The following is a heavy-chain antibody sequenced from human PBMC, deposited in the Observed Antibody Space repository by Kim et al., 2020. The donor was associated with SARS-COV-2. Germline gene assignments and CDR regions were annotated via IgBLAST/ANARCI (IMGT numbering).Heavy chain of an antibody. D-gene: IGHD2-8*02. J-gene: IGHJ4*02. V-gene: IGHV4-31*03. Sequence: SETLSLTCTVSGGSISSGGYYWSWIRQHPGKGLEWIGYIYYTGSTYYNPSLKSRVTISVDTSKNQFSLKLSSVTAADTAVYYCARHFCGTSVLVLGLFQFDYWGQGTLVTVSS. CDR2: IYYTGST. CDR3: ARHFCGTSVLVLGLFQFDY. CDR1: GGSISSGGYY.